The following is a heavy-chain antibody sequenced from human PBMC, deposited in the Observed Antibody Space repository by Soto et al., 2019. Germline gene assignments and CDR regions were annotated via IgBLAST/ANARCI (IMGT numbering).Heavy chain of an antibody. D-gene: IGHD3-22*01. Sequence: GGSLRLSCAASGFTFSSYGMHWARQAPGKGLEWVAVIWYDGSNKYYADSVKGRFTISRDNSKNTLYLQMNSLRAEDTAVYYCARDPKPYDSSGYYLEYWGQGTLVTVSS. CDR1: GFTFSSYG. V-gene: IGHV3-33*01. CDR2: IWYDGSNK. J-gene: IGHJ4*02. CDR3: ARDPKPYDSSGYYLEY.